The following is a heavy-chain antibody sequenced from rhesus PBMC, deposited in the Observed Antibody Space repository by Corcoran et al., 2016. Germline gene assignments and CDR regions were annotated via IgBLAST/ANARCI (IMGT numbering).Heavy chain of an antibody. CDR1: GGSISDDYY. Sequence: QVQLQESGPGLVKPSETLSLTCAVSGGSISDDYYWSWIRQPPGQGLEWIGYIYGSGGGTNSNPSLNNRVTISIGTSKNQFSLELSSVTAADTAVYYCARSDQYCTSTTCYAAGGDAFDFWGQGLRVTVSS. CDR3: ARSDQYCTSTTCYAAGGDAFDF. J-gene: IGHJ3*01. D-gene: IGHD2-2*01. V-gene: IGHV4-106*01. CDR2: IYGSGGGT.